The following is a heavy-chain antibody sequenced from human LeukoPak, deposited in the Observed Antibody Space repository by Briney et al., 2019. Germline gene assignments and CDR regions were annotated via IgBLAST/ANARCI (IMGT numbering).Heavy chain of an antibody. CDR2: TYYRAKWDN. CDR1: VDSVSGNRAA. D-gene: IGHD1-1*01. V-gene: IGHV6-1*01. Sequence: TLSLTFALSVDSVSGNRAAWNWIRQPPSRGLEWLGKTYYRAKWDNDYAGCVESRIPINADTPKIQISLQMNSVSVEDTAVYYCARSQGTHGTAWFDPWGQGTLVTVSS. CDR3: ARSQGTHGTAWFDP. J-gene: IGHJ5*02.